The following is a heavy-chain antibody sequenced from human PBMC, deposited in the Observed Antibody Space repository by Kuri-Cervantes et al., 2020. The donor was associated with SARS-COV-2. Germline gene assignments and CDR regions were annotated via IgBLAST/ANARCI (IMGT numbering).Heavy chain of an antibody. CDR3: GSLYDSSGYSYSFDL. V-gene: IGHV5-10-1*01. Sequence: KVSCKDSGDRFTSYWSSSVRQMPGKGLEWMGRIDPSDSYTHYSPSFQGHVTISIDKSINTAYLQWSSLNASDTAMYYCGSLYDSSGYSYSFDLWGQGTMVTVSS. D-gene: IGHD3-22*01. CDR2: IDPSDSYT. J-gene: IGHJ3*01. CDR1: GDRFTSYW.